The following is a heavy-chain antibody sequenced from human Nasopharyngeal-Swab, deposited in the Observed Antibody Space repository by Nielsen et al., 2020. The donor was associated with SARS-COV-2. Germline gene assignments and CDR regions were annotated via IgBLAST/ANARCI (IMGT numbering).Heavy chain of an antibody. Sequence: GGSLRLSCAASGFTFSTYWMHWVRQPPGKGLLWVSRIDTDGTITDYADSVKGRFTISRDNAKNTLYLQMNSLRAEDTAVYYCARNSNYARDYWGQGTLVTVSS. CDR1: GFTFSTYW. CDR3: ARNSNYARDY. D-gene: IGHD3-16*01. CDR2: IDTDGTIT. J-gene: IGHJ4*02. V-gene: IGHV3-74*01.